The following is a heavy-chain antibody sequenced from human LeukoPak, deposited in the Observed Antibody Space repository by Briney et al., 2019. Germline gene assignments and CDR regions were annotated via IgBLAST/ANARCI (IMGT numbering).Heavy chain of an antibody. V-gene: IGHV4-39*07. Sequence: SETLSLTCTVSGGSISSSSYYWGWIRQPPGKGLEWIGSIYYSGSTYYNPSLKSRVTISVDTSKNQFSLKLSSVTAADTAVYYCAREGRTAMVWRHYYYYYYMDVWGKGTTVTVSS. CDR2: IYYSGST. D-gene: IGHD5-18*01. CDR3: AREGRTAMVWRHYYYYYYMDV. CDR1: GGSISSSSYY. J-gene: IGHJ6*03.